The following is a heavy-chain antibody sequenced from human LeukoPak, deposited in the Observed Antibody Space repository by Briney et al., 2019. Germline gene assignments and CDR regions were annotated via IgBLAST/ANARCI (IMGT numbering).Heavy chain of an antibody. CDR3: AREPRRYFDWYYFDY. Sequence: GGSLRLSCAASGFTFSSYSMNWVRQAPGKGLEWVSSISSSSSYIYYADSVKGRFTISRDNAKNSLYLQMNSLRAEDTAVYYCAREPRRYFDWYYFDYWGQGTLVTVSS. CDR2: ISSSSSYI. V-gene: IGHV3-21*01. J-gene: IGHJ4*02. D-gene: IGHD3-9*01. CDR1: GFTFSSYS.